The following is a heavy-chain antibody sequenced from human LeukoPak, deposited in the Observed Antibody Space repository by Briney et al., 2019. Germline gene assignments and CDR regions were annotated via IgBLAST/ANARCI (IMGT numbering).Heavy chain of an antibody. CDR3: ARAERITIFGVVTPGYYYYMDV. CDR1: GGTFSSYA. J-gene: IGHJ6*03. Sequence: SSVKVSCKASGGTFSSYAISWVRQAPGQGLDGMGGIIPIFGTANYEQKFQGRVTITADESTSTAYMELSSLRSEVTAVYYCARAERITIFGVVTPGYYYYMDVWGKGTTVTVSS. V-gene: IGHV1-69*01. D-gene: IGHD3-3*01. CDR2: IIPIFGTA.